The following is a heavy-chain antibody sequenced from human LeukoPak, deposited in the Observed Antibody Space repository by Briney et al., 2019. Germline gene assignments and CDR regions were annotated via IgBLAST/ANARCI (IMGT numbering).Heavy chain of an antibody. CDR2: INSDGSTT. CDR3: ARGSAVTGVH. D-gene: IGHD1-14*01. J-gene: IGHJ4*02. Sequence: HPGGSLRLSCAASGFTFSSYWMHWVRQAPGKGLVWISRINSDGSTTNYADSVKGRFTISRDNAKNTLYLQMNSLRAEDTAMYYCARGSAVTGVHWGQGTLVTVSS. CDR1: GFTFSSYW. V-gene: IGHV3-74*01.